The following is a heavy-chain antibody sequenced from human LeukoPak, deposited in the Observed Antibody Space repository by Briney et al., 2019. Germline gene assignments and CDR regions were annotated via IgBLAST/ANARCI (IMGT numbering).Heavy chain of an antibody. V-gene: IGHV3-48*03. Sequence: GVSLRLSCAASAFTFSNYEMNWVRQAPGKGLEWVSSISGGGSTIHYADFVKGRFTISRDNAKNSLYLQMNSLRVEDTAVYYCARDRSGYYYFDYWGQGTLVTVSS. CDR3: ARDRSGYYYFDY. D-gene: IGHD6-19*01. J-gene: IGHJ4*02. CDR1: AFTFSNYE. CDR2: ISGGGSTI.